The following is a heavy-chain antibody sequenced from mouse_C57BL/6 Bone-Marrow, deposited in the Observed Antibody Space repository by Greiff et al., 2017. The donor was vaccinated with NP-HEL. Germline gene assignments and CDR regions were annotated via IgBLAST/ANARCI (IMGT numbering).Heavy chain of an antibody. CDR1: GYTFTSYW. CDR2: IDPSDSYT. V-gene: IGHV1-50*01. Sequence: VQLQQPGAELVKPGASVKLSCKASGYTFTSYWMQWVKQRPGQGLEWIGEIDPSDSYTNYNQKFKGKATLTVDTSSSTAYMQLSSLTSEDSAVYYCARRNDYDMDYWGQGTSVTVSS. J-gene: IGHJ4*01. D-gene: IGHD2-4*01. CDR3: ARRNDYDMDY.